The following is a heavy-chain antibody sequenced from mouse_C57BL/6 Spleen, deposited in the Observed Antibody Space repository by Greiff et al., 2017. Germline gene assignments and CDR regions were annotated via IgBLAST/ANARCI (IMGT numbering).Heavy chain of an antibody. Sequence: QVQLQQPGAELVRPGSSVKLSCKASGYTFTSYWMHWVKQRPIQGLEWIGNIDPSDSETHYNQKFKDKATLTVDKSSSTAYMQLRSLTSEDSAVYYCARHDGYDVGYAMDYWGQGTSVTVSS. V-gene: IGHV1-52*01. J-gene: IGHJ4*01. CDR3: ARHDGYDVGYAMDY. CDR1: GYTFTSYW. D-gene: IGHD2-2*01. CDR2: IDPSDSET.